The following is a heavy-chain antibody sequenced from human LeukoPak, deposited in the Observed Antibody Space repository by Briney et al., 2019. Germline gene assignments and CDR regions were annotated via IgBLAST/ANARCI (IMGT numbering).Heavy chain of an antibody. D-gene: IGHD4-23*01. CDR2: IYYSGTT. V-gene: IGHV4-59*01. CDR3: ARVGPLRWSLDAFDI. J-gene: IGHJ3*02. Sequence: SETLSLTCMVSGGSIRSYFWSWIRQPPGKGLEWIGLIYYSGTTDYNPSLESRLTISVDASKNYFSLNLNSLTAADTAVYFCARVGPLRWSLDAFDIWGQGTMVTVSS. CDR1: GGSIRSYF.